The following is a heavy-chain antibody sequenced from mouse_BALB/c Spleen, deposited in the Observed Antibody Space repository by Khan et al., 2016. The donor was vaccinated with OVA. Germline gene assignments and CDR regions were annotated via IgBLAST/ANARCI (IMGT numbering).Heavy chain of an antibody. Sequence: EVELVESGGGLVQPGGSRKLSCAASGFTLSSFGMHWVRQAPEKGLEWVAYISSGSNTINYADTVKGRFTISRDNSQNTLFLQMTSLRSEDTAMYYCTSTRIYVGYYGGAMDYWGQGTSVTVSS. CDR2: ISSGSNTI. CDR3: TSTRIYVGYYGGAMDY. V-gene: IGHV5-17*02. D-gene: IGHD2-3*01. CDR1: GFTLSSFG. J-gene: IGHJ4*01.